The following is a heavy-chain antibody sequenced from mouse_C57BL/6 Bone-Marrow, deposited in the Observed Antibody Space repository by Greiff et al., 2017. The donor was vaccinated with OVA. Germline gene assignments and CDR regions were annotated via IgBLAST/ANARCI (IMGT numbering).Heavy chain of an antibody. CDR3: TTWIGFYAMDY. V-gene: IGHV14-4*01. J-gene: IGHJ4*01. Sequence: VQLKESGAELVRPGASVKLSCTASGFNIKDDYMHWVKQRPEQGLEWIGWIDPENGDTEYASKFQGKATITADTSSNTAYLQLSSLTSEDTAVYYCTTWIGFYAMDYWGQGTSVTVSS. CDR2: IDPENGDT. CDR1: GFNIKDDY.